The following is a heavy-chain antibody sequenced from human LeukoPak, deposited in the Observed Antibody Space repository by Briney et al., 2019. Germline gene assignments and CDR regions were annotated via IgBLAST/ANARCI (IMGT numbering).Heavy chain of an antibody. D-gene: IGHD2-15*01. V-gene: IGHV3-73*01. Sequence: GGSLRLSCAASGFTFSGSAMHWVRQASGKGLEWVGRIRSKANSYATAYAASVKGRFTISRDDSKNTAYLQMNSLKTEDTAVYYCTRHREIVVVVAAPFDYWGQGTLVTVSS. CDR3: TRHREIVVVVAAPFDY. CDR2: IRSKANSYAT. J-gene: IGHJ4*02. CDR1: GFTFSGSA.